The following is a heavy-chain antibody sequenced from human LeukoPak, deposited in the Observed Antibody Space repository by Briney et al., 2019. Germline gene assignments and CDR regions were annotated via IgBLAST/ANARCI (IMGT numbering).Heavy chain of an antibody. V-gene: IGHV4-31*03. D-gene: IGHD5-18*01. CDR2: IYYSGST. Sequence: SETLSLTCTVSGGSISSGGYYWSWIRQHPGKGLEWTGYIYYSGSTYYNPSLKSRVTISVDTSKNQFSLKLSSVTAADTAVYYCARVDTAMGDFDYWGQGTLVTVSS. J-gene: IGHJ4*02. CDR3: ARVDTAMGDFDY. CDR1: GGSISSGGYY.